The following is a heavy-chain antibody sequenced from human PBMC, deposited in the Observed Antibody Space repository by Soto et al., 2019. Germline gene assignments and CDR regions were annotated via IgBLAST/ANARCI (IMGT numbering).Heavy chain of an antibody. D-gene: IGHD1-26*01. CDR3: AIGSTYSGEFEF. J-gene: IGHJ4*02. V-gene: IGHV1-69*01. CDR1: GGTFSSYT. Sequence: VQLVQSGAEVKQPGSSVKVSCKASGGTFSSYTVTWVRQAPVQGLEWMGGFVPIVCTTDYSQNFQGRLTITADESATTGYMELSSLTSDDTARYYCAIGSTYSGEFEFWGQGTLVTVSS. CDR2: FVPIVCTT.